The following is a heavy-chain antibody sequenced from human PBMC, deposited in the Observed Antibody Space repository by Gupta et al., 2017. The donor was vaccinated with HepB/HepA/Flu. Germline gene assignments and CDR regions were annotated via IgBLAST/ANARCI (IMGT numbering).Heavy chain of an antibody. CDR3: AKDCCPRAQGTFDC. V-gene: IGHV3-9*01. CDR1: GFTFDEYA. J-gene: IGHJ4*02. Sequence: EEHLVESGGGLVQPGGYLRLSCVASGFTFDEYAMHWVRQVPGKGLEWVSGIHWSGDGEKYADSVTGRFPISRDNAKNTLYLQMTSLRPEDSAIYYCAKDCCPRAQGTFDCCGQGTLVTVSS. D-gene: IGHD3-10*01. CDR2: IHWSGDGE.